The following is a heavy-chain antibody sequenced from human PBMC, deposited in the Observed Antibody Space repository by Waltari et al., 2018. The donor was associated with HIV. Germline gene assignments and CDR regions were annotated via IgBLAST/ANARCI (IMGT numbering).Heavy chain of an antibody. J-gene: IGHJ4*02. CDR1: GFTFSSYE. Sequence: EVQLVESGGGLVQPGGSLRLSCAASGFTFSSYEMNWVRQAPGKVLEWVSYISSSGSTIYYADSVKGRFTISRDNAKNSLYLQMNSLRAEDTAVYYCAREVGSWYFDYWGQGTLVTVSS. CDR2: ISSSGSTI. V-gene: IGHV3-48*03. CDR3: AREVGSWYFDY. D-gene: IGHD6-13*01.